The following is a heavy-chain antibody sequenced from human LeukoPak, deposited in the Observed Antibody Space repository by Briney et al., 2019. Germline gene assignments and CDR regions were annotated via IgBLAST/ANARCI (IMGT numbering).Heavy chain of an antibody. Sequence: GGSLRLSCAASGFTFDDYAMHWVRQAPGKGLEWVSGISWNSGSIGYADSVKGRFTISRDNSKNTLYLQMNSLRAEDTAVYYCARGGPAAGRFDYWGQGTLVTVSS. J-gene: IGHJ4*02. CDR1: GFTFDDYA. D-gene: IGHD6-13*01. CDR3: ARGGPAAGRFDY. CDR2: ISWNSGSI. V-gene: IGHV3-9*01.